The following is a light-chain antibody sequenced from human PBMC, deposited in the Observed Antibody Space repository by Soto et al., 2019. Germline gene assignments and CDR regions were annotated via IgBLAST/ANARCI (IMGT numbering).Light chain of an antibody. CDR2: GAS. J-gene: IGKJ5*01. Sequence: VFTQSPGTLSLSPGERATLSCRASESVRTSLAWYQQKPGRAPSLLIYGASKRATGIPARLSGSGSGTEFTPPISSIEPEDFAFDVCQQHNNWPTFGQGTRLEIK. CDR1: ESVRTS. V-gene: IGKV3-11*01. CDR3: QQHNNWPT.